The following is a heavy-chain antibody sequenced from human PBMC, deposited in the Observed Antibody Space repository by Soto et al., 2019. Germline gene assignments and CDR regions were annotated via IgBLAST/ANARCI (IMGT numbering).Heavy chain of an antibody. J-gene: IGHJ4*02. V-gene: IGHV4-34*01. CDR3: ARDKITGLFDY. CDR2: INHSGST. D-gene: IGHD2-8*02. CDR1: GGSFSGYY. Sequence: QVQLQQWGAGLLKPSETLSLTCAVYGGSFSGYYWTWIRQPPGTGLEWIGEINHSGSTNYNPSLKSRVTIPVDPSKNQFSRKLTSVTAADTAVYYCARDKITGLFDYWGQGTLVTVSS.